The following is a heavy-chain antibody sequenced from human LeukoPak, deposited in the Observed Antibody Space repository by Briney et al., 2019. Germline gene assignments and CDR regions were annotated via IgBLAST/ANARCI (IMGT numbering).Heavy chain of an antibody. CDR1: GFTFDDYG. CDR2: INWNGGST. V-gene: IGHV3-20*04. D-gene: IGHD5-18*01. Sequence: AGGSLRLSCAASGFTFDDYGMSWVRQAPGKGLEWVSGINWNGGSTGYADSVKGRFTISRDNSKNTLYLQMNSLRAEDTAVYYCAKEGGYNYGYLDSWGQGTLVTVSS. J-gene: IGHJ4*02. CDR3: AKEGGYNYGYLDS.